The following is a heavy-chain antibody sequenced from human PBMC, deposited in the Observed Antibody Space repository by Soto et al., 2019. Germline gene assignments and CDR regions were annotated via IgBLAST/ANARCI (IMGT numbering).Heavy chain of an antibody. CDR3: ARILRALRTELYYYYYMDV. J-gene: IGHJ6*03. D-gene: IGHD3-3*01. V-gene: IGHV4-31*03. CDR2: IYYSGST. Sequence: SETLSLTCTVSGGSISSGGYYWSWIRQHPGKGLEWIGYIYYSGSTYYNPSLKSRVTISVDTSKNQFSLKLSSVTAADTAVYYCARILRALRTELYYYYYMDVWGKGTTVTVSS. CDR1: GGSISSGGYY.